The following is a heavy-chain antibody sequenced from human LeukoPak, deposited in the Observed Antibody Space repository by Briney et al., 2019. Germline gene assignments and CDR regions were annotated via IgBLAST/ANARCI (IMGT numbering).Heavy chain of an antibody. Sequence: GGSLRLSCAASGFTVSSNYMSWVRQAPGKGLEWVSVIYSGGSTYYADSVKGRFTISRDNSKNTLYLQMNSLRAEDTAVYYCARDQPGIAAAGLNPRGSAYDYWGQGTLVTVSS. CDR1: GFTVSSNY. CDR3: ARDQPGIAAAGLNPRGSAYDY. D-gene: IGHD6-13*01. V-gene: IGHV3-53*01. J-gene: IGHJ4*02. CDR2: IYSGGST.